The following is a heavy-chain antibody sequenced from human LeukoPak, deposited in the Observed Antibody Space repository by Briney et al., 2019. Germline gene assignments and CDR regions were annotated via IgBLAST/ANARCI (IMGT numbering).Heavy chain of an antibody. J-gene: IGHJ5*02. CDR3: ASRSIAVAGHSPWFDP. V-gene: IGHV4-34*01. CDR1: GFTFGDYT. CDR2: INHSGST. Sequence: MAGGSLRLSCTTSGFTFGDYTMSWFRQAPGKGLEWIGEINHSGSTNYNPSLKSRVTISVDTSKNQFSLKLSSVTAADTAVYYCASRSIAVAGHSPWFDPWGQGTLVTVSS. D-gene: IGHD6-19*01.